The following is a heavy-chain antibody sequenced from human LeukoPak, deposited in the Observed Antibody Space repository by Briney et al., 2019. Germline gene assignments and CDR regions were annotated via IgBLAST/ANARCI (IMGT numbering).Heavy chain of an antibody. CDR2: MSGSGGST. Sequence: SGGSLRLSCAASGFTFSSYAMSWVRQAPGKGLEWVSAMSGSGGSTYYADSVKGRFSISRDNSKNTLYLQMNSLRAEDTAVYYCASLSGSLYYYYGMDVWGQGTTVTVSS. D-gene: IGHD3-10*01. CDR1: GFTFSSYA. CDR3: ASLSGSLYYYYGMDV. J-gene: IGHJ6*02. V-gene: IGHV3-23*01.